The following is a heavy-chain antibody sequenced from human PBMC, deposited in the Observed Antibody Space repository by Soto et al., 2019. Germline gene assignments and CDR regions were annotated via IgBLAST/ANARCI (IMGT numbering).Heavy chain of an antibody. CDR2: ISAYNGNT. CDR1: GYTFSSYG. V-gene: IGHV1-18*01. CDR3: CRRKGAMDV. Sequence: QVQLVQSGAEVKKPEASVKVSCKTSGYTFSSYGSSWVRQAPGQGLEWMGWISAYNGNTNYAQKFQGRVTMTTDTSTSIAYMDLKSLRSDDTAIYYCCRRKGAMDVWGQGTTVTVSS. J-gene: IGHJ6*02.